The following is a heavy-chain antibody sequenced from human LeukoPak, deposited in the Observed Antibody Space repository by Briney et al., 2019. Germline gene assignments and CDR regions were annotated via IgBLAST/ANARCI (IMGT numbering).Heavy chain of an antibody. Sequence: GGSLRLSCAASGFTFSSYAMSWVRQAPGKGLEWVSAIGGSGGSTYYADSVKGRFTISRDNSKNTLYLQMNSLRAEDTAVYYCAKDPHYYGSGSYYRVEIYFDYWGQGTLVTVSS. V-gene: IGHV3-23*01. D-gene: IGHD3-10*01. CDR1: GFTFSSYA. CDR3: AKDPHYYGSGSYYRVEIYFDY. CDR2: IGGSGGST. J-gene: IGHJ4*02.